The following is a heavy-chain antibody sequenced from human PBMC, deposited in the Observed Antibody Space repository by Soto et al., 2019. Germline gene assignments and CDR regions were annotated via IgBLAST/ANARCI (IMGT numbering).Heavy chain of an antibody. D-gene: IGHD3-22*01. J-gene: IGHJ6*01. V-gene: IGHV3-30*18. CDR3: GKDLHHSSGYFFTVRLNAMDV. CDR1: GFTFSSYA. Sequence: PGGSLRLSCAASGFTFSSYAMQWVRQAPGKGLEWVALMSYDGTNEYYADSVKGRFTISRYNSKNTLFLQINSLRAEDTAVYYCGKDLHHSSGYFFTVRLNAMDVWGQGTTVTVSS. CDR2: MSYDGTNE.